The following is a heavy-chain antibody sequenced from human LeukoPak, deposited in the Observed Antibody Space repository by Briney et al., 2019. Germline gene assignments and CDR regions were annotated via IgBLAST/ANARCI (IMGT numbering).Heavy chain of an antibody. CDR1: GFTVTSNP. J-gene: IGHJ5*02. D-gene: IGHD3-3*01. V-gene: IGHV3-30*04. Sequence: GGSLRLSCAASGFTVTSNPMHWVRQTPGKGLEWVALISNDGSNQQYSDSVSGRFTISRDNSKNTLYLQMNSLRAEDTAVYYCAKGLLHDPSWFDPWGQGTLVTVSS. CDR3: AKGLLHDPSWFDP. CDR2: ISNDGSNQ.